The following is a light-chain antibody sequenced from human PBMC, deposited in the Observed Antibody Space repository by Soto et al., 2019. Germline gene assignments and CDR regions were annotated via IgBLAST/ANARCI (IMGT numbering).Light chain of an antibody. J-gene: IGLJ1*01. CDR2: DVN. Sequence: QSAVTQPPCASGSPGQSVTISCTGTSSDVGAYIFVSWYQQHPGKAPKLMVYDVNRRPPGVPDRFFGSKSGNTASLTVSGLQAEDEADYYCVSFAGGTYVFGTGTKVTAL. CDR3: VSFAGGTYV. V-gene: IGLV2-8*01. CDR1: SSDVGAYIF.